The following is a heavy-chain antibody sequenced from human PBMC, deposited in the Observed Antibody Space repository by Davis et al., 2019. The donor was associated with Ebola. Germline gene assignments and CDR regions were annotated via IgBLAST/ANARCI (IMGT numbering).Heavy chain of an antibody. D-gene: IGHD3-9*01. J-gene: IGHJ4*02. CDR1: GFNFRSYG. V-gene: IGHV3-33*01. CDR2: IWYDGSRK. CDR3: ARSPIRYFFDY. Sequence: PGGSLRLSCAASGFNFRSYGMHWVRQAPDKGLEWVAVIWYDGSRKYYGDSVKGRFTISRDNSKNTLYLQMNSLRAEDTAVYYCARSPIRYFFDYWGQGTLVTVSS.